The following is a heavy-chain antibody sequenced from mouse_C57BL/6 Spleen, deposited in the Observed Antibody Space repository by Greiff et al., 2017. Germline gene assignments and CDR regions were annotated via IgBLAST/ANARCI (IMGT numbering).Heavy chain of an antibody. CDR3: TTYSNYGGYFDY. D-gene: IGHD2-5*01. Sequence: QVQLQQSGAELVRPGASVTLSCKASGYTFTDYEMHWVKQTPVHGLEWIGAIDPETGGTAYNQKFKGKAILTADKSSSTAYMELRSLTSEDSAVYYCTTYSNYGGYFDYWGQGTTLTVSP. J-gene: IGHJ2*01. V-gene: IGHV1-15*01. CDR2: IDPETGGT. CDR1: GYTFTDYE.